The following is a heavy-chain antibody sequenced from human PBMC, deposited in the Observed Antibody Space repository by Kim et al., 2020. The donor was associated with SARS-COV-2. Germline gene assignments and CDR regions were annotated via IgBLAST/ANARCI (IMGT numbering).Heavy chain of an antibody. D-gene: IGHD5-12*01. Sequence: GGSLRLSCAASGFTFSYYAMSWVRQAPGKGLEWVSSTTDSGASTYNADSVKGRFTISRDNSKNTLYLQMNSLRAEDTALYYCAKSPFGYSGYDAFFDSWG. CDR1: GFTFSYYA. J-gene: IGHJ4*01. V-gene: IGHV3-23*01. CDR2: TTDSGAST. CDR3: AKSPFGYSGYDAFFDS.